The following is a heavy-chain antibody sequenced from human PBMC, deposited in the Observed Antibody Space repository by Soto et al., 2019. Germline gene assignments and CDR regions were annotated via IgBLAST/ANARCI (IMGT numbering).Heavy chain of an antibody. CDR1: GFSLTTSGVG. Sequence: GAGPTLVNPTQTLTLTCSFSGFSLTTSGVGVGWIRQPPGKALEWLALIYWNDDTRYSPSLKNRVTITTDTSKNQVVLTMTDMDPVDTATYYCARRLTVVPLAFDLWGQGTMVTVSS. D-gene: IGHD3-10*01. CDR3: ARRLTVVPLAFDL. V-gene: IGHV2-5*01. CDR2: IYWNDDT. J-gene: IGHJ3*01.